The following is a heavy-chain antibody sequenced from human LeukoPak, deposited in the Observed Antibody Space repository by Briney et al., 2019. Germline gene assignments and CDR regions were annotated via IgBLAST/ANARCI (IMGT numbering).Heavy chain of an antibody. CDR2: IKSKTDGGTT. V-gene: IGHV3-15*01. CDR1: GFTVSSNY. D-gene: IGHD3-10*01. J-gene: IGHJ4*02. Sequence: PGGSLRLSCAASGFTVSSNYMSWVRQAPGKGLEWVGRIKSKTDGGTTDYAAPVKGRFTISRDDSKNTLYLQMNSLKTEDTAVYYCNTVIWPQRYGSGSPRDYWGQGTLVIVSS. CDR3: NTVIWPQRYGSGSPRDY.